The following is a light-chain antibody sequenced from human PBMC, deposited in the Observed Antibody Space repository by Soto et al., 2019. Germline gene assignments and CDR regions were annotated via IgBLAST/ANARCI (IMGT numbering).Light chain of an antibody. CDR2: DAS. Sequence: EIVLTQSPATLSLSPGERATLSCRASQSIDIFLAWYQQKPGQAPMLLIYDASNRATGIPARFSGSGSGTDFTLTISSLEPEDFALYYCQQRSNWPRTFGQGTKVEIK. CDR3: QQRSNWPRT. V-gene: IGKV3-11*01. CDR1: QSIDIF. J-gene: IGKJ1*01.